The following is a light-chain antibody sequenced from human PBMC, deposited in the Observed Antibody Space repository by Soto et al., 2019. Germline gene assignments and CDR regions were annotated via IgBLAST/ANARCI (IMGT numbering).Light chain of an antibody. V-gene: IGLV1-51*01. J-gene: IGLJ2*01. CDR3: ASWHGSLDAVV. Sequence: QSVLTQPPSVSAAPGQTVTISCSGSTSNIGDHYVSWYLQVPGTAPKLLIYDNEKRPSGIPDRFSGSKSGTSATLDITGLQTGDEAHYYCASWHGSLDAVVFGGGTKLTFL. CDR1: TSNIGDHY. CDR2: DNE.